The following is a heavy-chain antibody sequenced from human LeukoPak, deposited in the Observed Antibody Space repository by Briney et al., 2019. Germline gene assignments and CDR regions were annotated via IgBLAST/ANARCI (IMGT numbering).Heavy chain of an antibody. CDR2: ISGSGGST. V-gene: IGHV3-23*01. CDR1: GFTFSSYA. CDR3: AKVPGTTVTPFPGLDY. D-gene: IGHD4-17*01. Sequence: PGGSQRLSCAASGFTFSSYAMSWVRQAPGKGLEWVSAISGSGGSTYYADSVKGRFTISRDNSKNTLYLQMNSLRAEDTAVYYCAKVPGTTVTPFPGLDYWGQGTLVTVSS. J-gene: IGHJ4*02.